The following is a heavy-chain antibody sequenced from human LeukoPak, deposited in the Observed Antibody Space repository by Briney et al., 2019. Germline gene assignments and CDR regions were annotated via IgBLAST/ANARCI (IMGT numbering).Heavy chain of an antibody. Sequence: GGSVRLSCAASGFTFSSVSMNWVRQAPGKGLEWVSYISSTSTSTYYADSAKGRFTISRDNAQNSLYLQMNSLGDDDTAVYYCARGRSGYYFDYWGQGTLVTVSA. D-gene: IGHD3-22*01. V-gene: IGHV3-48*02. CDR3: ARGRSGYYFDY. J-gene: IGHJ4*02. CDR1: GFTFSSVS. CDR2: ISSTSTST.